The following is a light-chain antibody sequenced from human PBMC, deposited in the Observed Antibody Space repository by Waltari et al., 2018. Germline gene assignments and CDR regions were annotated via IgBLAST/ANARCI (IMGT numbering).Light chain of an antibody. CDR2: STN. CDR1: TGAVTTGFY. V-gene: IGLV7-43*01. CDR3: LLYYGGAQV. J-gene: IGLJ3*02. Sequence: QTVVTQEPSLTVSPGRTVTLTCASSTGAVTTGFYPSWFKQKPGQPPRALIYSTNNKHSWTPARFSGSLLGGKAALTLSGVQVEDEAEYYCLLYYGGAQVFGGGTKLTVL.